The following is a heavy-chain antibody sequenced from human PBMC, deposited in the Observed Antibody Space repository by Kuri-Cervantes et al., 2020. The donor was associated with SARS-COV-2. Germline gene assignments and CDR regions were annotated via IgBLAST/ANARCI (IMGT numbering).Heavy chain of an antibody. CDR1: ETTFPNYD. V-gene: IGHV1-8*01. J-gene: IGHJ4*02. CDR2: VKTNSGNT. CDR3: ASGGKGQLLVDKVGY. D-gene: IGHD1-26*01. Sequence: ASVKVSCKAPETTFPNYDINWVRQATGQGLEWMGMVKTNSGNTLYAQFFQGRVTMTRDTSTSTVYMELSRLRSDDTAVYYCASGGKGQLLVDKVGYWGQGTLVTVSS.